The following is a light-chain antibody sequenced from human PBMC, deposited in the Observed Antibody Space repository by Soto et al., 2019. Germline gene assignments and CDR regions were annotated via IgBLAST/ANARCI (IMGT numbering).Light chain of an antibody. V-gene: IGKV1-39*01. CDR3: QQYDVYST. Sequence: DIQMTQSPSTLSASVGDRVTITCRASQSISSYLNWYQQKPGKAPKLLIYAASSLQSGVPSRFSGSGSGTDFTLTISRLQPDDSATYYCQQYDVYSTFGQGTKVDI. J-gene: IGKJ1*01. CDR1: QSISSY. CDR2: AAS.